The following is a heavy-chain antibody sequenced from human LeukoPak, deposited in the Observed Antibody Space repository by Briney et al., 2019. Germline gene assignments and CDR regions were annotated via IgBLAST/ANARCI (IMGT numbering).Heavy chain of an antibody. D-gene: IGHD3-22*01. J-gene: IGHJ6*03. Sequence: GGSLRLSCAASGFTFSSYSMNWVRQAPGKGLEWVSSIRSSSSYIYYADSLKGRFTISRDNAKNSLYLQMNSLKTEDTAVYYCTRRWYYYDSSGYQDYYYMDVWGKGTTVTVSS. CDR2: IRSSSSYI. CDR1: GFTFSSYS. CDR3: TRRWYYYDSSGYQDYYYMDV. V-gene: IGHV3-21*04.